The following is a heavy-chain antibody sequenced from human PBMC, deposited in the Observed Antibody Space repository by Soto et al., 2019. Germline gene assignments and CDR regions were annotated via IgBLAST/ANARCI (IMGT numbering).Heavy chain of an antibody. D-gene: IGHD6-13*01. CDR2: ISGSGGST. Sequence: EVQLLESGGGLVQPGGSLRLSCAASGFTFSSYAMSWVRQAPGKGLEWVSAISGSGGSTYYADSVKGRFTISSDNSKNTLDLQLSSRRGKNTAVSYCAKVDRCSCDPWGQGTLATVSS. CDR1: GFTFSSYA. J-gene: IGHJ5*02. V-gene: IGHV3-23*01. CDR3: AKVDRCSCDP.